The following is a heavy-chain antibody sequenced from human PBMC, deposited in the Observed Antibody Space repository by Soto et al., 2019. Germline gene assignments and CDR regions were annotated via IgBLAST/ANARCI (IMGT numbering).Heavy chain of an antibody. CDR1: GFTFSSYA. V-gene: IGHV3-23*01. CDR2: ISGSGGST. D-gene: IGHD3-9*01. J-gene: IGHJ6*02. Sequence: GGSLRLSCAASGFTFSSYAMSWVRQAPGKGLEWVSAISGSGGSTYYADSVKGRFTISRDNSKNTLYLQMNSLRVEDTAVYYCAKVDVDWLFPVYYYYGMDVWGQGTTVTVSS. CDR3: AKVDVDWLFPVYYYYGMDV.